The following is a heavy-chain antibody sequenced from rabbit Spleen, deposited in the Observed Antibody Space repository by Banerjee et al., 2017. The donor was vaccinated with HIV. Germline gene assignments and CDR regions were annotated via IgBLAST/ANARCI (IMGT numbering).Heavy chain of an antibody. J-gene: IGHJ6*01. D-gene: IGHD2-1*01. Sequence: QEQLKETGGGLVQPGGSLTLSCKASGFTISGSYWICWVRQAPGKGLEWIGTIYGGSSDGTYYASWVNGRFTISKTSSTTVTLQMTSLTAADTATYFCARGSAAMTMVITGYYLSLWGPGTLVTVS. V-gene: IGHV1S45*01. CDR1: GFTISGSYW. CDR2: IYGGSSDGT. CDR3: ARGSAAMTMVITGYYLSL.